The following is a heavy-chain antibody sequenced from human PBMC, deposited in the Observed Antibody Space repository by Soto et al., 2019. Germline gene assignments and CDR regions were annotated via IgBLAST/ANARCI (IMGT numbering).Heavy chain of an antibody. V-gene: IGHV1-18*01. CDR2: ISAYNGNT. Sequence: ASVKVSCTASGYTFTSYGISWVRQAPGQGLEWMGWISAYNGNTNYAQKLQGRVTMTTDTSTSTAYMELRSLRSDDTAVYYCARDGSPYYDILTGYAYFDYWGQGTLVTVSS. CDR3: ARDGSPYYDILTGYAYFDY. J-gene: IGHJ4*02. CDR1: GYTFTSYG. D-gene: IGHD3-9*01.